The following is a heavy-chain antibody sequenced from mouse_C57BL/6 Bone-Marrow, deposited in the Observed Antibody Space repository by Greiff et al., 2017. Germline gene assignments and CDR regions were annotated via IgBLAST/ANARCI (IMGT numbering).Heavy chain of an antibody. J-gene: IGHJ2*01. CDR2: IDPSDSET. CDR1: GYTFTSYW. Sequence: VQLVESGAELVRPGSSVKLSCKASGYTFTSYWMHWVKQRPIQGLEWIGNIDPSDSETHYNQKFKDKATLTVDKSSSTAYMQLSSLTSEDSAVYYCARGWLLRGYWGQGTTLTVSS. D-gene: IGHD2-3*01. V-gene: IGHV1-52*01. CDR3: ARGWLLRGY.